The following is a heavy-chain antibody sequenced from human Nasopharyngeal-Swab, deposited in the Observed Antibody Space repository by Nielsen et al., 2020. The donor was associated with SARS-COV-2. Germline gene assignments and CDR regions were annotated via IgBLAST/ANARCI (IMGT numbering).Heavy chain of an antibody. Sequence: GESLKIPCAASGFTFSSYGMHWVRQAPGKGLEWVAVIWYDGSNKYYADSVKGRFTISRDNSKNTLYLQMNSLRAEDTAVYYCARDRYCSGGSCPVYFDYWGQGTLVTVSS. V-gene: IGHV3-33*01. J-gene: IGHJ4*02. CDR3: ARDRYCSGGSCPVYFDY. D-gene: IGHD2-15*01. CDR2: IWYDGSNK. CDR1: GFTFSSYG.